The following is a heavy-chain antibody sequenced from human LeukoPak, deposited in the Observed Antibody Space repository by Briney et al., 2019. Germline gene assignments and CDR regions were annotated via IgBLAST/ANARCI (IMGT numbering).Heavy chain of an antibody. D-gene: IGHD3-22*01. CDR2: IYYSGST. CDR1: GGSINSYY. V-gene: IGHV4-59*01. J-gene: IGHJ6*03. CDR3: ARGVDDSSGYYSSGMDYMDV. Sequence: PSETLSLTCTVSGGSINSYYWSWIRQPPGKGLEWIGYIYYSGSTNYNPSLKSRVTISVDTSKNQFSLKLSSVTAADTAVYYCARGVDDSSGYYSSGMDYMDVWGKGTTVTVSS.